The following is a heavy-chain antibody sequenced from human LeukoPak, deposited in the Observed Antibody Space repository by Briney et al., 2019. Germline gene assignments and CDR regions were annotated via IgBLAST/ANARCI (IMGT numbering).Heavy chain of an antibody. D-gene: IGHD3-3*01. J-gene: IGHJ4*02. CDR1: GGSISSYY. CDR2: IYYSGST. V-gene: IGHV4-59*01. CDR3: ARAHLSYLRFAWSYFDY. Sequence: SETLSLTCTVSGGSISSYYWSWIRQPPGKGLEWIGYIYYSGSTNYNPSLKSRVTISVDTSKNQFSLKLSSVTAADTAVYYCARAHLSYLRFAWSYFDYWGQGTLVTVSS.